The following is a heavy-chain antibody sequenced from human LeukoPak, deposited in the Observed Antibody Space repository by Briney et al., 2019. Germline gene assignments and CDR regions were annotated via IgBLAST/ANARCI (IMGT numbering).Heavy chain of an antibody. J-gene: IGHJ4*02. CDR3: AKEGSWAARPEYFDY. V-gene: IGHV3-30*02. D-gene: IGHD6-6*01. CDR2: IRYDGSNK. CDR1: GFTFSSYG. Sequence: PGGSLRLSCAASGFTFSSYGMHWVRQAPGKGLEWVAFIRYDGSNKYYADSVKGRFTISRDNSKNTLYLQMNSLRAEDTAVYYCAKEGSWAARPEYFDYWGQGTLATVSS.